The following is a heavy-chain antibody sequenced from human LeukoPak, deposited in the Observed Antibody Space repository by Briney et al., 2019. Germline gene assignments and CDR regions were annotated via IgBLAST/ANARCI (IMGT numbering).Heavy chain of an antibody. Sequence: GGSLRLSCAGSGFTFNNYGIHWVRQAPGKGLEWVAVISFDGSDKYYADSVKGRFTISRDHSKNTLYLQMNSLRAEDTAVYYCAKSGYNRFDYWGQGTLVTVSS. D-gene: IGHD5-24*01. J-gene: IGHJ4*02. CDR2: ISFDGSDK. CDR1: GFTFNNYG. V-gene: IGHV3-30*18. CDR3: AKSGYNRFDY.